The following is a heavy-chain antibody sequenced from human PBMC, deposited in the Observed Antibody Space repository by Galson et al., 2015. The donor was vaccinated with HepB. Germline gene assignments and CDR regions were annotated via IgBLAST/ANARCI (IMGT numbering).Heavy chain of an antibody. CDR3: TAEVGQENSYHPRFDV. D-gene: IGHD3-16*02. Sequence: SLRLSCAASGFSFSNAWMSWVRQAPGEGLEWVGRIKSKTDGEITDYAAPLKGRFTLSRDDSKNTLYLEMNSLKSEDTAVYYCTAEVGQENSYHPRFDVWGQGTMVTVSS. J-gene: IGHJ6*02. CDR2: IKSKTDGEIT. V-gene: IGHV3-15*01. CDR1: GFSFSNAW.